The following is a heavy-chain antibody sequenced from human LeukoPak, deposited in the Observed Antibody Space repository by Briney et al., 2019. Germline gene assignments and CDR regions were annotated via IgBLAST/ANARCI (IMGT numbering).Heavy chain of an antibody. Sequence: PSQTLSLTCAVSGGSISSGGYSWSWIRQPPGKGLEWIGYIYHSGSTYYNPSLKSRVTISVDRSKNQFSLKLSSVTAADTAVYYCARGGAMVRGDYPLDYWGQGTLVTVSS. D-gene: IGHD3-10*01. CDR2: IYHSGST. J-gene: IGHJ4*02. V-gene: IGHV4-30-2*01. CDR1: GGSISSGGYS. CDR3: ARGGAMVRGDYPLDY.